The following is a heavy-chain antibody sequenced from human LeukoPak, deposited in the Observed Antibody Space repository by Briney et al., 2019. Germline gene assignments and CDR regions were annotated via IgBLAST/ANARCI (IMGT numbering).Heavy chain of an antibody. V-gene: IGHV1-69*06. D-gene: IGHD6-13*01. CDR1: GGTFSSYA. CDR2: IIPIFGTA. CDR3: ARGGYRQQLVDY. Sequence: LVKVSCKASGGTFSSYAISWVRQAPGQGLEWMGRIIPIFGTANYAQKFQGRVTITADKSTSTAYMELSSLRSEDTAVYYCARGGYRQQLVDYWGQGTRVTVSS. J-gene: IGHJ4*02.